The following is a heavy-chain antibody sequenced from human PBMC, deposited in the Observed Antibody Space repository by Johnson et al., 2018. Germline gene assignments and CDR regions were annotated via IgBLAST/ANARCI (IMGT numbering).Heavy chain of an antibody. Sequence: QVQLQESGPGLVKPSETLSLTCNVSGGSISSSFWSWIRQPPGKGLEWITYIHYSGNTNYNPSLKSRVTILLDTSKNQFSLKLRSVTAADTAVYYWARGSGSSACYVDAFGIWGQWTMVTVSS. D-gene: IGHD3-22*01. J-gene: IGHJ3*02. CDR1: GGSISSSF. CDR2: IHYSGNT. CDR3: ARGSGSSACYVDAFGI. V-gene: IGHV4-59*01.